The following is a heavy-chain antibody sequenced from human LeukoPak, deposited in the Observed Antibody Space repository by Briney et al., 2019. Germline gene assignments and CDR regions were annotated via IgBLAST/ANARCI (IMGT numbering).Heavy chain of an antibody. CDR3: ARAAEYSSGWYLFDY. J-gene: IGHJ4*02. Sequence: SETLSLTCTVSGGSISSFYWTWIRQPAGKGLEWIGRIYPTGSTNYNPSLKSRVTMSVDTSKNQFSLKLSSVTAANTAMYYCARAAEYSSGWYLFDYWGQGTLVTVSA. CDR1: GGSISSFY. D-gene: IGHD6-19*01. CDR2: IYPTGST. V-gene: IGHV4-4*07.